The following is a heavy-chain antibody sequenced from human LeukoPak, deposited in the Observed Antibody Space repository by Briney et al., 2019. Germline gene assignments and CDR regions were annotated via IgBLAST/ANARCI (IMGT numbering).Heavy chain of an antibody. V-gene: IGHV4-59*01. CDR1: GGSISSYY. D-gene: IGHD5-18*01. Sequence: SETLSLTCTVSGGSISSYYWSWIRQPPGKGLEWIGYIYYSGSTNYNPSLKSRVTISVDTSKDQFSLKLSSVTAADTAVYYCATVRRGYSYGYSFDYWGQGTLVTVSS. J-gene: IGHJ4*02. CDR2: IYYSGST. CDR3: ATVRRGYSYGYSFDY.